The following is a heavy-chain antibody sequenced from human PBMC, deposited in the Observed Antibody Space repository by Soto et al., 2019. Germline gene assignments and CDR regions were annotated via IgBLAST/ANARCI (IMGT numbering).Heavy chain of an antibody. CDR3: ARDSRDYPPTSDV. Sequence: QVQLVQSGAEVKKPGYSVKVSCKASGGTFSSYAISWVRHAPGHGLVWMGGTIPIIGTANYAQKFQGRVTITADESTSTAYMELSSLISEDTAVDYCARDSRDYPPTSDVWCQGTTVTVSS. CDR1: GGTFSSYA. D-gene: IGHD4-17*01. CDR2: TIPIIGTA. V-gene: IGHV1-69*12. J-gene: IGHJ6*02.